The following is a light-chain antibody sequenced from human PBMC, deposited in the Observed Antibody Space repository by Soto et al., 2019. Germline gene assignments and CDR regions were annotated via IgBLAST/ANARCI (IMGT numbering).Light chain of an antibody. CDR3: QQRSNWIT. J-gene: IGKJ5*01. V-gene: IGKV3-11*01. CDR2: DAS. CDR1: QSVSSY. Sequence: EIVLTQSPATLSLFPGERATLSCRASQSVSSYLAWYQQKPGQAPRLLLYDASNRATGIPARFSGSGSGTDFTLTISSLEPEDFAVYYYQQRSNWITFGQGTLLVIE.